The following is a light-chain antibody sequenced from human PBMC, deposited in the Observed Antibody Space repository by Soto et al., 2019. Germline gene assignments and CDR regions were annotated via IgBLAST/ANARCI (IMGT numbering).Light chain of an antibody. Sequence: VGIDSAGSRSMYKKERATLSCRASQSVSSYLAWYQQKPGQAPRLLIYDASNRATGIPARFSGSGSGTDFTLTISSLEPEDFAVYYCHQLSNLLSITFCQVTRPAIK. V-gene: IGKV3-11*01. CDR2: DAS. J-gene: IGKJ5*01. CDR3: HQLSNLLSIT. CDR1: QSVSSY.